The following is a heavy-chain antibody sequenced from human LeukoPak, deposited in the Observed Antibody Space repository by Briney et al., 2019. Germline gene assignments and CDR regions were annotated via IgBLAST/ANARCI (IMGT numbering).Heavy chain of an antibody. V-gene: IGHV3-64*01. D-gene: IGHD3-22*01. CDR2: IGSNGGST. CDR3: ARDLPFHYDSSGYFPQGAVDV. J-gene: IGHJ6*02. Sequence: GGSLRLSCAASGFTFSTYAMHWVRQAPGKGLEYISAIGSNGGSTYYANSVKGRFTISRDNSKNSLYLQMGSLRAEDMAVYYCARDLPFHYDSSGYFPQGAVDVWGQGTTVTVSS. CDR1: GFTFSTYA.